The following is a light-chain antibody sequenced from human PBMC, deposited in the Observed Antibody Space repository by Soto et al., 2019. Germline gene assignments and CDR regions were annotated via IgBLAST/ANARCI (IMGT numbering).Light chain of an antibody. CDR1: SGHSNYA. J-gene: IGLJ2*01. CDR2: VNIDSGH. Sequence: QLVLTQSPSASASLGASVKLTCTLSSGHSNYAIAWHQQQPEKGPRYLMKVNIDSGHSKGDGIPDRFSGSSSGAERYLTISSLQSEDESDYYCQTWDTGISVVFGGGTKLTVL. CDR3: QTWDTGISVV. V-gene: IGLV4-69*01.